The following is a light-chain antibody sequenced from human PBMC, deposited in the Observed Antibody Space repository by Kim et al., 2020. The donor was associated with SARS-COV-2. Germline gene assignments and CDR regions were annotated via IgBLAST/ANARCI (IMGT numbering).Light chain of an antibody. CDR3: QQYGSSRWT. Sequence: SAGEATPRSCETSRSVSSSCLAWYQQKPDRPPRLLIYGASSRATGIPDRFSGSGWGTDFTLTISRLEPEDVAVYYYQQYGSSRWTFGQGTKVDIK. V-gene: IGKV3D-20*01. J-gene: IGKJ1*01. CDR2: GAS. CDR1: RSVSSSC.